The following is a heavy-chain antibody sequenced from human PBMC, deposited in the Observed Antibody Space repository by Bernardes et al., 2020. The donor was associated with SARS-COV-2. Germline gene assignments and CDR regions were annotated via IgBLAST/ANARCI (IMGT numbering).Heavy chain of an antibody. CDR2: IRPYRGTT. D-gene: IGHD4-17*01. V-gene: IGHV1-18*01. J-gene: IGHJ4*02. CDR1: GYTFTSFA. CDR3: AFTGDGDYRV. Sequence: ASVKVSCKASGYTFTSFAIGWVRQAPGQGLEWVGWIRPYRGTTDYAPKFQDRVTLTTDTFTTTVYMELRSLRSDDTAVYFCAFTGDGDYRVWGPGTLVTVSS.